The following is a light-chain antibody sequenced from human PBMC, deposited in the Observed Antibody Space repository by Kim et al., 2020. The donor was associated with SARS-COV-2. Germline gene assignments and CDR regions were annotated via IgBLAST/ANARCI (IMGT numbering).Light chain of an antibody. J-gene: IGLJ2*01. CDR3: QAWDSSRDVV. Sequence: VSPGQTASITCSGDKLVDKYACWYQQKPGQSPVLVIYQDSKRPSGIPERFSGSNSGNTATLTISGTQAMDEADYYCQAWDSSRDVVFGGGTQLTVL. CDR1: KLVDKY. V-gene: IGLV3-1*01. CDR2: QDS.